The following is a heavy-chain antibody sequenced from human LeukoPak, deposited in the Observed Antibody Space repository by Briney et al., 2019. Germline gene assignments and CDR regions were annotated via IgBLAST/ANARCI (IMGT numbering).Heavy chain of an antibody. J-gene: IGHJ4*02. CDR1: GYTFTTYP. CDR3: ARGLMYSGSYRRVYYFDY. CDR2: IDTNTGSP. D-gene: IGHD1-26*01. Sequence: ASVKVSCKASGYTFTTYPINWVRQAPGQGLEWMGWIDTNTGSPTYARGLTGRFVFSLDTSVSTAFLQINSLKAEDTAVYYCARGLMYSGSYRRVYYFDYWGQGTLVTVSS. V-gene: IGHV7-4-1*02.